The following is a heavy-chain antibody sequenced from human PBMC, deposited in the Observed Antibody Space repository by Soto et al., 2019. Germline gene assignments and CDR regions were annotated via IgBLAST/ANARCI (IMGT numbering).Heavy chain of an antibody. D-gene: IGHD2-21*02. CDR1: AFTFSSYA. CDR2: VSGSRDST. V-gene: IGHV3-23*01. CDR3: AKGRASDCPGCTQDY. Sequence: EVQLLESGGGLAQPGGSLRLSCAASAFTFSSYAMSWVRQAPGKGLEWVSAVSGSRDSTYYADSVKGRFTISRDNSKNTLYLQMNSLRAEDTAVYYCAKGRASDCPGCTQDYWGQGTLVTVSS. J-gene: IGHJ4*02.